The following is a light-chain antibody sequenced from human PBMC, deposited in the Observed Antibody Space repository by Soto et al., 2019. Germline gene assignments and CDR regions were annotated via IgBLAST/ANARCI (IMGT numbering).Light chain of an antibody. J-gene: IGLJ2*01. Sequence: QSVLTQPASVSGSPGQSITISCTGTSSDIGAYNYVSWYQQHPGKAPKLMIYDVSNRPSGVSDRFSGSKSGNTASLTISGLQAEDEADYYCTSYTNSSTLVLFGGGTQLTVL. CDR2: DVS. CDR3: TSYTNSSTLVL. V-gene: IGLV2-14*03. CDR1: SSDIGAYNY.